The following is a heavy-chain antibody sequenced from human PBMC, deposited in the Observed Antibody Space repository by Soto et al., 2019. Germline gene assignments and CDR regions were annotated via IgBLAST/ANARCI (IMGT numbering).Heavy chain of an antibody. CDR2: IIAIFSTA. J-gene: IGHJ6*02. CDR3: AGHSSGAPGDYYYMDV. CDR1: GGTFSSYA. V-gene: IGHV1-69*12. D-gene: IGHD3-22*01. Sequence: QVQLVQSGAEVKKPGSSVKVSCKASGGTFSSYAISWVRQAPGQGLEWMGGIIAIFSTADYAQKFQGRVTITADESTSTAYTELSSLRSEDRVGYYCAGHSSGAPGDYYYMDVWGQGTTVTVSS.